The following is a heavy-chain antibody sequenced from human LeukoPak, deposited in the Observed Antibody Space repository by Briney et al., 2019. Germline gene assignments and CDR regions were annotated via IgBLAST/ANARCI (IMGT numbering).Heavy chain of an antibody. Sequence: AGRSLRLSCAASGFTFSSYAMHWVRQAPGKGLEWVAVISYDGSNKYYADSVKGRFTISRDNSKNTLYLQMNSLRAEDTAVYYCAKDLWGVLLWFGELLEGCAFDIWGQGTMVTVSS. D-gene: IGHD3-10*01. J-gene: IGHJ3*02. CDR1: GFTFSSYA. V-gene: IGHV3-30-3*01. CDR3: AKDLWGVLLWFGELLEGCAFDI. CDR2: ISYDGSNK.